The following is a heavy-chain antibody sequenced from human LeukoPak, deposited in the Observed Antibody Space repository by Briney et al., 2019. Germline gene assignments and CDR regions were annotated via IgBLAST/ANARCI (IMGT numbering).Heavy chain of an antibody. CDR3: AKGLKGFPELLAY. D-gene: IGHD1-26*01. V-gene: IGHV3-23*01. CDR2: ISGSGGST. J-gene: IGHJ4*02. CDR1: GGTFSSYA. Sequence: GASVKVSCKASGGTFSSYAMSWVRQAPGKGLEWVSAISGSGGSTYYADSVKGRFTISRDNSKNTLYLQMNSLRAEDTAVYYCAKGLKGFPELLAYWGQGTLVTVSS.